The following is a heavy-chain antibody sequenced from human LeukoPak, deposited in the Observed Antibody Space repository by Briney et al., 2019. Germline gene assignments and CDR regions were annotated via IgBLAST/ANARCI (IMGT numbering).Heavy chain of an antibody. CDR3: ARHPHYSNYEYLDY. Sequence: GESLKISCKGAGYSFTSYWIGWVRQMPGKGLEGMGIIYPGDSDTRYSPSFQGQVTISADKSICTAYLQWSSLKASDTAMYYCARHPHYSNYEYLDYWGQGTLVTVSS. CDR2: IYPGDSDT. D-gene: IGHD4-11*01. CDR1: GYSFTSYW. V-gene: IGHV5-51*01. J-gene: IGHJ4*02.